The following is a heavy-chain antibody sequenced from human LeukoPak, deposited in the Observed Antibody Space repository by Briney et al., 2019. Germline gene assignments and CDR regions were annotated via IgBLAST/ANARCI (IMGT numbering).Heavy chain of an antibody. J-gene: IGHJ5*02. V-gene: IGHV5-51*01. CDR3: ARQEGDYYGSGSYINWFDP. CDR2: IYPGDSDT. D-gene: IGHD3-10*01. CDR1: GYSFTSYW. Sequence: RGESLKISCKGSGYSFTSYWIGWVRQMPGKGLEWMGIIYPGDSDTRYSPSFQGQVTISADKSISTAYLQWSSLKASDTAMYYCARQEGDYYGSGSYINWFDPWGQGTLVTVSS.